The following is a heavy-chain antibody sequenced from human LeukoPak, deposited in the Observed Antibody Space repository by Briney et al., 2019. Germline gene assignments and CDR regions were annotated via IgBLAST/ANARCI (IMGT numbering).Heavy chain of an antibody. D-gene: IGHD3-3*01. J-gene: IGHJ6*02. CDR1: GFTFTSSA. CDR3: AAASPLASGYYNYYNGMDV. V-gene: IGHV1-58*02. Sequence: ASVKVSCKASGFTFTSSAMQWVRQARGQRLEWIGWIVVGSGNTNYAQKFQERVTITRDMSTSTAYMELSSLRSEDTAVYYCAAASPLASGYYNYYNGMDVWGQGTTVTVSS. CDR2: IVVGSGNT.